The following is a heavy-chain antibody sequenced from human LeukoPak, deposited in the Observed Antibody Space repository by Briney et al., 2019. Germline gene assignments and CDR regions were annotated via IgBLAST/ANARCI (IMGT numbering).Heavy chain of an antibody. Sequence: PGGSLRLSCAASGFTFSSYSMNWVRQAPGKGLEWVSYISSSSSTIYYADSVKGRFTISRDNVKNSLYLQMNSLRDEDTAVYYCARDPDDYVWGSYRSGSYWGQGTLVTVSS. J-gene: IGHJ4*02. CDR1: GFTFSSYS. V-gene: IGHV3-48*02. CDR2: ISSSSSTI. D-gene: IGHD3-16*02. CDR3: ARDPDDYVWGSYRSGSY.